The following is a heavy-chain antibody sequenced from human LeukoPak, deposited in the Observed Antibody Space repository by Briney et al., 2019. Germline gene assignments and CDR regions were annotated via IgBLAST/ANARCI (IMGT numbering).Heavy chain of an antibody. CDR2: IKQDGSEK. CDR3: ARDRFSLYDSSGYLPY. J-gene: IGHJ4*02. CDR1: GFTFSSYW. V-gene: IGHV3-7*01. D-gene: IGHD3-22*01. Sequence: PGGSLRLSCAASGFTFSSYWMSWVRQAPGKGLEWVAYIKQDGSEKYYVDSVKGRFTISRDNAKNSLYLQMNSLRAEDTAVYYCARDRFSLYDSSGYLPYWGQGTLVTVSS.